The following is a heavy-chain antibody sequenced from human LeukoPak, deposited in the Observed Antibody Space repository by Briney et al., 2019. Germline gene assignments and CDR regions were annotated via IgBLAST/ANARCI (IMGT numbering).Heavy chain of an antibody. CDR2: ISSGGTYE. V-gene: IGHV3-30*01. Sequence: GGSLRLSCAASGFTFSNYAMHWVRQAPGKGLEWVSLISSGGTYEYYADSVKGRFTISRDNSKNTLYLQLNSLRAEDTAVYYCARYSTYYYDSGSSGPHYFDNWGQGTLVTVSS. CDR3: ARYSTYYYDSGSSGPHYFDN. J-gene: IGHJ4*02. CDR1: GFTFSNYA. D-gene: IGHD3-10*01.